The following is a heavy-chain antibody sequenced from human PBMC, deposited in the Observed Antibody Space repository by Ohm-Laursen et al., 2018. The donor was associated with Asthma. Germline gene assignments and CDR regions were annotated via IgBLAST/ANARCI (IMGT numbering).Heavy chain of an antibody. CDR1: GFPFSTYA. J-gene: IGHJ3*02. V-gene: IGHV3-9*01. CDR2: ISWRSGSI. CDR3: AKPKYGSGSYYPDAFDI. Sequence: SLRLSCTASGFPFSTYAMHWVRQAPGKGLEWVSVISWRSGSIDYADSVKGRFTISRDNAKNSLYLQMNSLRAEDTALYYCAKPKYGSGSYYPDAFDIWGQGTMVTVSS. D-gene: IGHD3-10*01.